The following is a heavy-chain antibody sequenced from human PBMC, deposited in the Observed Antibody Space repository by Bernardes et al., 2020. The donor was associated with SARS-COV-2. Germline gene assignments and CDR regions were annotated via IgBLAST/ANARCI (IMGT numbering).Heavy chain of an antibody. J-gene: IGHJ3*02. V-gene: IGHV3-30*03. CDR2: ISYDGSNK. D-gene: IGHD1-26*01. CDR1: GFSYSNYG. CDR3: ASGKDDAFDI. Sequence: GVTLRLSCAASGFSYSNYGMHWVRQAPGKGLEGVAVISYDGSNKNYADSVKGRFTISRDNSKNTVYLQMNSLRAEDTAVYYCASGKDDAFDIWGQGTMVTVSS.